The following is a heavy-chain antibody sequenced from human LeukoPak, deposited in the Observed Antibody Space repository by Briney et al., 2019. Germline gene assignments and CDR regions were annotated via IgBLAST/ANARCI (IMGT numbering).Heavy chain of an antibody. CDR3: AREARVGGALQY. Sequence: GGSLRLSCAAPGLTFSTYWMHWVRQAPGKGLAWVARINPDGSIRTYANSVQGRVTISRDTAKDTLFLQMNSLRAEDTAVYYCAREARVGGALQYWGQGTPVTVSS. J-gene: IGHJ4*02. CDR1: GLTFSTYW. CDR2: INPDGSIR. D-gene: IGHD1-26*01. V-gene: IGHV3-74*03.